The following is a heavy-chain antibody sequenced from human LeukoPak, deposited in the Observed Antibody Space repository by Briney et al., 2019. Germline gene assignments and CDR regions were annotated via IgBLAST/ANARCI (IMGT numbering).Heavy chain of an antibody. V-gene: IGHV4-61*08. J-gene: IGHJ6*02. Sequence: SETLSLTCTVSGGSISSGGYYWSWIRQPPGKELEWIGEITHSGSTNYNPSLKSRVTISVDTPKNQFSLKLSSVTAADTAVYYCARGRYGGYVASYYYYYYGMDVWGQGTTVTVSS. D-gene: IGHD5-12*01. CDR1: GGSISSGGYY. CDR3: ARGRYGGYVASYYYYYYGMDV. CDR2: ITHSGST.